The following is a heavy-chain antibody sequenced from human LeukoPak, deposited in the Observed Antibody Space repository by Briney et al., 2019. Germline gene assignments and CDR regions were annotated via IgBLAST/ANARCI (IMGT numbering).Heavy chain of an antibody. J-gene: IGHJ1*01. CDR3: ASPPGCGGDCYSGYFQH. V-gene: IGHV1-69*01. CDR1: GGTFSSYA. Sequence: SVKVSCKASGGTFSSYAISWVRQAPGQGLEWMGGIIPIIGTANYAQKFQGRVTITADESTSTAYMELSSLRSEDTAVYYCASPPGCGGDCYSGYFQHWGQGTLVTVSS. D-gene: IGHD2-21*02. CDR2: IIPIIGTA.